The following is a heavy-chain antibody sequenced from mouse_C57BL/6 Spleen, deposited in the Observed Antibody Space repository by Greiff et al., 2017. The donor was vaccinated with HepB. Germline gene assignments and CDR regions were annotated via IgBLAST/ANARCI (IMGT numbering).Heavy chain of an antibody. D-gene: IGHD1-1*01. CDR1: GYTFTSYW. Sequence: QVQLQQPGTELVKPGASVKLSCKASGYTFTSYWMHWVKQRPGQGLEWLGNINPSNGGTNYNETFKSKATLTVDNSSSTAYMQLSSLTSEDSAVYYCARNYYGHFDYWGQGTTLTVSS. CDR2: INPSNGGT. V-gene: IGHV1-53*01. J-gene: IGHJ2*01. CDR3: ARNYYGHFDY.